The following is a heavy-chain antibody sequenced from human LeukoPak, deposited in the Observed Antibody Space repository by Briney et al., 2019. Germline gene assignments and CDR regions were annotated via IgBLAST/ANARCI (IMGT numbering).Heavy chain of an antibody. CDR3: AKRGSGSYSYYMDV. V-gene: IGHV3-66*03. J-gene: IGHJ6*03. D-gene: IGHD3-10*01. CDR2: IYSDNT. Sequence: GGSLRLSCTVSGSTFSSNSMSWVRQAPGKGLEWVSFIYSDNTHYSDSVKGRFTISRDNSKNTLYLQMNSLRAEDTAVYYCAKRGSGSYSYYMDVWGKGTTVTIS. CDR1: GSTFSSNS.